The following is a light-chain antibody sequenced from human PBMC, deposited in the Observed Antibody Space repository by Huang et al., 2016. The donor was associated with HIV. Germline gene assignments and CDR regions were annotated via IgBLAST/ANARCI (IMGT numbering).Light chain of an antibody. Sequence: DIQMPQSPSSLSASVGDRVTITCRASQRISKYLNWYQQKPGRAPNLLIYGASNLHSVVPARFSGSGSETDFTRTISGLQPGDFATYYCQHSFRSPYTFGQGTKVDMK. CDR1: QRISKY. V-gene: IGKV1-39*01. CDR3: QHSFRSPYT. J-gene: IGKJ2*01. CDR2: GAS.